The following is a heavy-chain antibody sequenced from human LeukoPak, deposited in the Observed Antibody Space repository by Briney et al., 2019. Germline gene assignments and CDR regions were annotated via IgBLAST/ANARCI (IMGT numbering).Heavy chain of an antibody. CDR3: ARLLVDYFDY. CDR1: GDSISGSNYH. Sequence: SETLSLTCTVSGDSISGSNYHWGWIRQPPGKGLEWIGYIYTSGSTNYNPSLKSRVTISVDTSKNQFSLKLSSVTAADTAVYYCARLLVDYFDYWGQGTLVTVSS. D-gene: IGHD1-26*01. J-gene: IGHJ4*02. CDR2: IYTSGST. V-gene: IGHV4-61*05.